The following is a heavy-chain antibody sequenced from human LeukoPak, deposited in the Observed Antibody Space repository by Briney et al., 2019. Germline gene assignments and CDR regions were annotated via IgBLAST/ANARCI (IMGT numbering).Heavy chain of an antibody. CDR2: IYHSGKT. CDR1: GNSISSGDNY. V-gene: IGHV4-61*10. CDR3: ARDAYDSSGYSFDY. J-gene: IGHJ4*02. D-gene: IGHD3-22*01. Sequence: SETLSLTCTVSGNSISSGDNYWSWIRQPAGKGLEWIGEIYHSGKTNYNPSLKSRVTISVDKSKNQISLRLSSVTAADTAVYYCARDAYDSSGYSFDYWGQGTLVTVSS.